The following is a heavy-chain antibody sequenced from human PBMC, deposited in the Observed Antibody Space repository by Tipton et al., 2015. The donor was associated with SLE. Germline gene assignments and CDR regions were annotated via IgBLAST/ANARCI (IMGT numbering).Heavy chain of an antibody. J-gene: IGHJ1*01. Sequence: SLRLSCAASGFTFSSYDMSWVRQVSGRGLEWVSLIFTSGETSYSDSVKGRFTISRDNARNSVYLQMNSLRDGDTAVYFCTTGGYRGASNSEFLQHWGQGTLVTVSS. CDR1: GFTFSSYD. V-gene: IGHV3-13*01. CDR3: TTGGYRGASNSEFLQH. CDR2: IFTSGET. D-gene: IGHD5-12*01.